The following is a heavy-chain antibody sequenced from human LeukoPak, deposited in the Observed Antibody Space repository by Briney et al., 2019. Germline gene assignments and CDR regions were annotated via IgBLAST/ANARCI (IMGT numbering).Heavy chain of an antibody. D-gene: IGHD3-16*01. CDR3: AREGGKQSIDY. CDR2: IYHSGST. V-gene: IGHV4-39*07. Sequence: PSETLSLTCTVSGGSISSSSYYWGWIRQPPGKGLEWIGSIYHSGSTYYNPSLKSRVTISVDRSKNQFSLKLSSVTAADTAVYYCAREGGKQSIDYWGQGTLVTVSS. J-gene: IGHJ4*02. CDR1: GGSISSSSYY.